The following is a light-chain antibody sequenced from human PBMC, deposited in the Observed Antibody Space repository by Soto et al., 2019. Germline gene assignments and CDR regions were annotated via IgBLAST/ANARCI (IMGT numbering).Light chain of an antibody. Sequence: DIPMTQSPSSLSASVGDRVTISCRASQGIGNYLAWYQQKPGQIPNLLIYGASTLQSGVPSRFSGSGSGTHFTLTISNLEPEDVGTYYCQKYNSAPSTFGGGTKVEIK. V-gene: IGKV1-27*01. J-gene: IGKJ4*01. CDR1: QGIGNY. CDR3: QKYNSAPST. CDR2: GAS.